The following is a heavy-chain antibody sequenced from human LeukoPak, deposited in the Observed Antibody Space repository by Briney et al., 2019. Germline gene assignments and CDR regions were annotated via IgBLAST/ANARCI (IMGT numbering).Heavy chain of an antibody. D-gene: IGHD3-10*01. V-gene: IGHV4-39*07. CDR1: GGSISSSSYY. CDR2: INHSGST. CDR3: ARSGTRIPYYYGSGSYYTGYYFDY. J-gene: IGHJ4*02. Sequence: PSETLSLTCTVSGGSISSSSYYWSWIRQPPGKGLEWIGEINHSGSTNYNPSLKRRVTISVDTSKNQFSLKLSSVTAADTAVYYCARSGTRIPYYYGSGSYYTGYYFDYWGQGTLVTVSS.